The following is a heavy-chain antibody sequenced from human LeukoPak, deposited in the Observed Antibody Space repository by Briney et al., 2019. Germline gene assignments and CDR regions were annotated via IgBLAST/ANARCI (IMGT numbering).Heavy chain of an antibody. CDR1: GYTFTSYG. CDR3: ARVLTGSGSYGLSLDFDY. Sequence: GASVKVSCKASGYTFTSYGISWVRQAPGQGLEWMGWISAYNGNTNYAQKLQGRVTMTTDTSTSTAYMELRSLRSDDTAVYYCARVLTGSGSYGLSLDFDYWGQGTLVTVSS. V-gene: IGHV1-18*01. CDR2: ISAYNGNT. J-gene: IGHJ4*02. D-gene: IGHD3-10*01.